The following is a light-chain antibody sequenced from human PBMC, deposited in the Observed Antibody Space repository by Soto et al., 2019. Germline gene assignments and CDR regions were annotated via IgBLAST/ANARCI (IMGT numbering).Light chain of an antibody. CDR1: RSVSSSY. Sequence: EIVLTQSPGTLSLSPGERATLSCRASRSVSSSYLAWYQQKPGQAPRLLIYGASSRATGIPDRFSGSGSGTDFTLTISRLEPEDFAVYYCQQYGSSTGWTFGQGTKVEIK. CDR3: QQYGSSTGWT. V-gene: IGKV3-20*01. J-gene: IGKJ1*01. CDR2: GAS.